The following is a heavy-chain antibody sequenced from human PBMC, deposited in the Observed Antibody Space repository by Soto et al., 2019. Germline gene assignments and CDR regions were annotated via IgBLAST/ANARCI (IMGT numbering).Heavy chain of an antibody. V-gene: IGHV1-58*01. CDR1: GFTFTSSA. CDR3: AGVNCRRTRRYKGGGFDI. Sequence: ASVKVSFKASGFTFTSSAVQWVRQARGQRLEWIGWIVVGSGNTNYAQKFQERVTITRDMSTSTAYMELSSLRSEDTAVYYCAGVNCRRTRRYKGGGFDIWGQGTMVTVS. CDR2: IVVGSGNT. D-gene: IGHD2-2*02. J-gene: IGHJ3*02.